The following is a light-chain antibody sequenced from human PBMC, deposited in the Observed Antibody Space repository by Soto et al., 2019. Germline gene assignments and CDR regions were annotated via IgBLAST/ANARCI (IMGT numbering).Light chain of an antibody. J-gene: IGKJ1*01. V-gene: IGKV3-20*01. Sequence: EIVLTQSPGTLSLSPGERATLSCVASQSVTSNYLAWYQQKPGQAPRLLIFGASIRVKGIPDRFIGSGSGTDFTLTISRLEPEDFAVYYCQHYVTSLTTFGQGTRVDIK. CDR2: GAS. CDR1: QSVTSNY. CDR3: QHYVTSLTT.